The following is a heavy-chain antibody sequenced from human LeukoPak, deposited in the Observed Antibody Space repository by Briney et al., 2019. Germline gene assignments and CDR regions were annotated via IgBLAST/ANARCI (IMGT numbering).Heavy chain of an antibody. CDR2: INHSGST. Sequence: KPSETLSLTCAYGGSFSGYYWSWILHPPRKGGEWIGEINHSGSTNYNPSLKSRVTISVDTSKNQFSLKLSSVTAADTAVYYCARATYYYDSSGYRGGYYFDYWGQGTLVTVSS. J-gene: IGHJ4*02. CDR3: ARATYYYDSSGYRGGYYFDY. CDR1: GGSFSGYY. D-gene: IGHD3-22*01. V-gene: IGHV4-34*01.